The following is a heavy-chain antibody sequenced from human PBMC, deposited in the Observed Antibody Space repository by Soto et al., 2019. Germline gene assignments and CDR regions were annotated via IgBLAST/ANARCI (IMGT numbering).Heavy chain of an antibody. CDR1: GYTSTSYG. Sequence: GASVKVSCKASGYTSTSYGISWVRQAPGQGLEWMGWISAYNGNTNYAQKLQGRVTMTTDTSTSTAYMELRSLRSDDTAVYYCARETYYYDSSGYYGAFDIWGQGTMVTVSS. CDR3: ARETYYYDSSGYYGAFDI. V-gene: IGHV1-18*01. D-gene: IGHD3-22*01. J-gene: IGHJ3*02. CDR2: ISAYNGNT.